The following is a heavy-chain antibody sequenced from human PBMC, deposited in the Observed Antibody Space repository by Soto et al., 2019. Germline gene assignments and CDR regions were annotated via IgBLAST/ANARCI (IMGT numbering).Heavy chain of an antibody. V-gene: IGHV4-59*01. CDR2: IYYSGST. Sequence: ETLSLTCTVSGGTISSYYWSWIRQPPGKGLEWIGYIYYSGSTNYNPSLKSRVTISVDTSKNQFSLKLSSVTAADTAVYYCARAWDILTGYYSLGFDYWGQGTLVTVSS. J-gene: IGHJ4*02. CDR3: ARAWDILTGYYSLGFDY. D-gene: IGHD3-9*01. CDR1: GGTISSYY.